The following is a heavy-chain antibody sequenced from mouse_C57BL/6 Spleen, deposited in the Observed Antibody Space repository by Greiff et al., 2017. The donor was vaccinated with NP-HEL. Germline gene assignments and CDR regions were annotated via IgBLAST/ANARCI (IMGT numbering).Heavy chain of an antibody. CDR1: GYTFTDYY. Sequence: EVQLQQSGPELVKPGASVKISCKASGYTFTDYYMNWVKQSHGKSLEWIGDINPNNGGTSYNQKFKGKATLTVYKSSSTAYMELRSLTSEDSAVYYCARGGDGCYPYWGQGTTLTVSS. CDR3: ARGGDGCYPY. J-gene: IGHJ2*01. V-gene: IGHV1-26*01. D-gene: IGHD2-3*01. CDR2: INPNNGGT.